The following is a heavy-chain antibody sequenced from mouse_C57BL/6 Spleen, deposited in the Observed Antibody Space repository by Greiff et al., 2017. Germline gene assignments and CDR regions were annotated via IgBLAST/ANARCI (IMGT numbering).Heavy chain of an antibody. V-gene: IGHV1-82*01. Sequence: VQLHQSGPELVKPGASVKISCKASGYAFSSSWMNWVKQRPGKGLEWIGRIYPGDGDTNYNGKFKGKATLTADKSSSTAYMQLSSLTSEDSAVYFCARSITTASMDYWGQGTSVTVSS. J-gene: IGHJ4*01. CDR3: ARSITTASMDY. CDR1: GYAFSSSW. CDR2: IYPGDGDT. D-gene: IGHD1-2*01.